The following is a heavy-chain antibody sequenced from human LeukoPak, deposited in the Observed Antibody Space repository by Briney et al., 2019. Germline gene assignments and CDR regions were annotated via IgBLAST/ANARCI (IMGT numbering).Heavy chain of an antibody. CDR1: GYTLTELS. Sequence: ASVKVSCKVSGYTLTELSMHWVRQAPGKGLEWMGGFDPEDGETIYAQKFQGRVPMTEDTSTDTAYMELSSLRSEDTAVYYCATDQRRYCSGGSCYYGMDVWGQGTTVTVSS. V-gene: IGHV1-24*01. J-gene: IGHJ6*02. D-gene: IGHD2-15*01. CDR2: FDPEDGET. CDR3: ATDQRRYCSGGSCYYGMDV.